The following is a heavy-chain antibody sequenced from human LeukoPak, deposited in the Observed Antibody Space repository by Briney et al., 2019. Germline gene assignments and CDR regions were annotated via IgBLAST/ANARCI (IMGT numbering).Heavy chain of an antibody. CDR1: GFTFSDYY. Sequence: GGSLRLSCAASGFTFSDYYMSWIRQAPGKGLEWVSYISSSSSYTNYADSVKGRFTISRGNAKNSLYLQMNSLRAEDTAVYYCARESSEGGYYGILTGYYKGGYFDYWGQGTLVTVSS. D-gene: IGHD3-9*01. CDR3: ARESSEGGYYGILTGYYKGGYFDY. V-gene: IGHV3-11*06. CDR2: ISSSSSYT. J-gene: IGHJ4*02.